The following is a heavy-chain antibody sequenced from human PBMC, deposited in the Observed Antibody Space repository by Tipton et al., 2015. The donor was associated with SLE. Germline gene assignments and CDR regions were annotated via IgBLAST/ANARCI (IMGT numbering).Heavy chain of an antibody. CDR2: ISGRSDST. CDR1: GFTFENYA. D-gene: IGHD6-6*01. V-gene: IGHV3-23*01. Sequence: GSLRLSCAASGFTFENYAMNWVRQAPGKGLEWVSVISGRSDSTSYSESVRGRFTISRANSKNTLYLEMDSLKAEDTAVYYCASPGIAAGPVWYFDLWGRGTLVTVSS. J-gene: IGHJ2*01. CDR3: ASPGIAAGPVWYFDL.